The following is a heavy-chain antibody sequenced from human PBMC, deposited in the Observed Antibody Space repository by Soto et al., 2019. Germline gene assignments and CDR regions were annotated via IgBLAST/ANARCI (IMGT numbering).Heavy chain of an antibody. V-gene: IGHV5-10-1*01. Sequence: GESLKISCKGSGYSFTSYWISWVRQMPGKGLEWIGRIDPSDSYTNYSPSFQGHVTISADKSISTAYLQWSSLKASDTAMYYCARRGRVGYCSSTSCRVDYYYYGMDVWGQGTTVTVSS. D-gene: IGHD2-2*01. CDR1: GYSFTSYW. J-gene: IGHJ6*02. CDR3: ARRGRVGYCSSTSCRVDYYYYGMDV. CDR2: IDPSDSYT.